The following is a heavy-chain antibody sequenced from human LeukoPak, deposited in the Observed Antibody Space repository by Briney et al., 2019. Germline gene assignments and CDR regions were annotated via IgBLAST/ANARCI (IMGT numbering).Heavy chain of an antibody. CDR2: IRYDGSNK. J-gene: IGHJ5*02. V-gene: IGHV3-30*02. CDR1: GFTFSGYG. CDR3: AKDHRGRSITIFGVVTGNWFDP. D-gene: IGHD3-3*01. Sequence: GGSLRLSCAASGFTFSGYGMHWVRQAPGKGLEWVAFIRYDGSNKYYADSVKGRFTISRDNSKNTLYLQMNSLRAEDTAVYYCAKDHRGRSITIFGVVTGNWFDPWGQGALVTVSS.